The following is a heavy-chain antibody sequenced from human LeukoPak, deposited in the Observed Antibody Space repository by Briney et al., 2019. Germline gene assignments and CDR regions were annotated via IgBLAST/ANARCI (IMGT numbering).Heavy chain of an antibody. CDR3: ANGRYFDWPIDY. CDR1: GFTFDDYA. Sequence: PGRSLRLSCAASGFTFDDYAMHWVRQAPGKGLEWVSGISWNSGSIGYADSVKGRFTISRDNAKSSLYLQMNSLRAEDTALYYCANGRYFDWPIDYWGQGTLVTVSS. V-gene: IGHV3-9*01. J-gene: IGHJ4*02. D-gene: IGHD3-9*01. CDR2: ISWNSGSI.